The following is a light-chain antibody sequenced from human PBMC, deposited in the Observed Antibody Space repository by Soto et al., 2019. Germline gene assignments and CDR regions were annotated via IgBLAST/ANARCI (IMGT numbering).Light chain of an antibody. Sequence: EIVLTQSPGTLSLSPGERATLSCRASETVTGKYLAWYQQKAGQAPRLLIFAASNRATGIPDRFSGSGSGIDFTLTIRRLEHEDFALYFCQRNSSPPHTFGQGTKLEIK. CDR1: ETVTGKY. V-gene: IGKV3-20*01. CDR2: AAS. CDR3: QRNSSPPHT. J-gene: IGKJ2*01.